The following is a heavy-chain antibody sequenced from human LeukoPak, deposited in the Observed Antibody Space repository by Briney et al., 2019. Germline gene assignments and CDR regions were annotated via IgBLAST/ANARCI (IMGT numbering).Heavy chain of an antibody. D-gene: IGHD5-18*01. Sequence: SVKVSCKASGGTFSSYAISWVRQAPGQGLEWMGGIIPIFGTANYARKFQGRVTITTDESTSTAYMELSSLRSEDTAVYYCAKVIQLWADFDYWGQGTLVTVSS. CDR3: AKVIQLWADFDY. J-gene: IGHJ4*02. CDR1: GGTFSSYA. CDR2: IIPIFGTA. V-gene: IGHV1-69*05.